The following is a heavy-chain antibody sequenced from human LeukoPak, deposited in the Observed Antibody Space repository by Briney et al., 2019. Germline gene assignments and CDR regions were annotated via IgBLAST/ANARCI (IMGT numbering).Heavy chain of an antibody. CDR3: ARDLTDHYYYYYMDV. Sequence: TSETLSLTCTVSGGSISSYYWSWIRQPAGKGLEWIGRIYTSGSTNYNPSLKSRVPMSVDTSKNQFSLKLSSVTAADTAVCYCARDLTDHYYYYYMDVWGKGTTVTVSS. V-gene: IGHV4-4*07. J-gene: IGHJ6*03. D-gene: IGHD7-27*01. CDR2: IYTSGST. CDR1: GGSISSYY.